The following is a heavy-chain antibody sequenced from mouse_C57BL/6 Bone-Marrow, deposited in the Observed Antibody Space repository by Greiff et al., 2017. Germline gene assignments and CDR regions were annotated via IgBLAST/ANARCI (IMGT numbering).Heavy chain of an antibody. Sequence: QVQLQQPGAELVRPGSSVKLSCKASGYTFTSYWMHWVKQRPIQGLEWIGNIDPSDSETHYNQKFKDKATLTVDKSSSTAYMQLSSLTSEDSAVYYCARRGVTTVVGPYYFDYWGQGTTLTVSS. J-gene: IGHJ2*01. V-gene: IGHV1-52*01. CDR2: IDPSDSET. CDR3: ARRGVTTVVGPYYFDY. D-gene: IGHD1-1*01. CDR1: GYTFTSYW.